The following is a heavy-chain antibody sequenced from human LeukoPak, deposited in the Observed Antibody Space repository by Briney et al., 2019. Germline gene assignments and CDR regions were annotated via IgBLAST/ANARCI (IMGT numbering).Heavy chain of an antibody. V-gene: IGHV3-7*01. CDR3: LTIVETDIDAFDI. CDR2: INQDGSEK. D-gene: IGHD2-21*01. Sequence: ETLSLTCTVSGGSISSSSYYWGWIRQPPGKGLEWVANINQDGSEKHYVDSVKGRFTISRDSAKSTLYLQMNSLRAEDTAVYYCLTIVETDIDAFDIWGQGAKVTVSS. CDR1: GGSISSSSYY. J-gene: IGHJ3*02.